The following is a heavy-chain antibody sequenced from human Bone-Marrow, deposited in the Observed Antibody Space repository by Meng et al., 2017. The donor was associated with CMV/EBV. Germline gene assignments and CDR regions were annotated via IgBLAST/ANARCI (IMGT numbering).Heavy chain of an antibody. J-gene: IGHJ4*01. CDR3: TTDYSRTSGWYVLAH. D-gene: IGHD6-19*01. CDR2: VYRNGST. CDR1: GFTFSDYY. Sequence: GESLKISCAASGFTFSDYYMSWIRQATGKGLEWVSLVYRNGSTSYADSVKGRFTISRDTFTNMLYLQMDSLRPEDAAIYYCTTDYSRTSGWYVLAHWGHGTRVTVSS. V-gene: IGHV3-66*02.